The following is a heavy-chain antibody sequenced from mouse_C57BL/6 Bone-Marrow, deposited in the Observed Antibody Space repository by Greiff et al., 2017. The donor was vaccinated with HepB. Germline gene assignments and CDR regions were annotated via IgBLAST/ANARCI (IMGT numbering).Heavy chain of an antibody. CDR1: GYSITSGYY. CDR2: ISYDGSN. V-gene: IGHV3-6*01. D-gene: IGHD4-1*01. Sequence: DVHLVESGPGLVKPSQSLSLTCSVTGYSITSGYYWNWIRQFPGNKLEWMGYISYDGSNNYNPSLKNRISITRDTSKNQFFLKLNSVTTEDTATYYCARGGKLGAMDYWGQGTSVTVSS. J-gene: IGHJ4*01. CDR3: ARGGKLGAMDY.